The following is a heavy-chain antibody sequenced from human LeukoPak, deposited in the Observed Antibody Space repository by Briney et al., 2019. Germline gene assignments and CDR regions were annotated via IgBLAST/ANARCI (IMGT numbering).Heavy chain of an antibody. CDR3: AIPPLSGTGSSRPLAGMDV. J-gene: IGHJ6*02. CDR1: GFIVSGNY. Sequence: PGGSLRLSCAASGFIVSGNYMSWVRQAPGKGLEWVSYISHTGSPVSYADSVKGRFTISRDNARNSLYLQMYSLRAEDTAVYYCAIPPLSGTGSSRPLAGMDVWGQGTTVTVSS. D-gene: IGHD3-10*01. V-gene: IGHV3-11*04. CDR2: ISHTGSPV.